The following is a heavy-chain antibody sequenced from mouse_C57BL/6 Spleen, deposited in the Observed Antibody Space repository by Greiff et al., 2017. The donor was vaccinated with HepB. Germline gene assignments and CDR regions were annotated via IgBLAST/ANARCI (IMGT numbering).Heavy chain of an antibody. D-gene: IGHD2-1*01. CDR2: IRNKANGYTT. Sequence: DVKLVESGGGLVQPGGSLSLSCAASGFTFTDYYMSWVRQPPGKALEWLGFIRNKANGYTTEYSASVKGRFTISRDNSQSILYLQMNALRAEDSATYYCARYRRGKRGFDYWGQGTTLTVSS. J-gene: IGHJ2*01. CDR3: ARYRRGKRGFDY. CDR1: GFTFTDYY. V-gene: IGHV7-3*01.